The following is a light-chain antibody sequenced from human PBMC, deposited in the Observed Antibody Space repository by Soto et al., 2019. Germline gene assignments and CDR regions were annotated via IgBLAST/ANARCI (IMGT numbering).Light chain of an antibody. V-gene: IGLV2-14*01. J-gene: IGLJ2*01. Sequence: QSVLAQPASVSGSPGQSITISCTGTSSDIGGYDYVSWYQQHPGKAPKLMIYDVTNRPSGVSNRFSGSKSGNTASLTISGIQAEDEADYYCSSYTSSSTLEFGGGTQLTVL. CDR2: DVT. CDR1: SSDIGGYDY. CDR3: SSYTSSSTLE.